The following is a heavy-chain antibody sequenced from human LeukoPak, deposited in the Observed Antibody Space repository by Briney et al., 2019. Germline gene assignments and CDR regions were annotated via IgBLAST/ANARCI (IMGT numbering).Heavy chain of an antibody. V-gene: IGHV1-2*02. J-gene: IGHJ4*02. CDR1: GYTFTGYY. Sequence: ASVKVSCKASGYTFTGYYMHWVRQAPGQGLEWMGWINPNSGGANYAQKFQGRVTMTRDTSISTAYMELNSLTSDDTAVYYCARGPRSLYSFDYWGQGTLVTVSS. CDR3: ARGPRSLYSFDY. CDR2: INPNSGGA.